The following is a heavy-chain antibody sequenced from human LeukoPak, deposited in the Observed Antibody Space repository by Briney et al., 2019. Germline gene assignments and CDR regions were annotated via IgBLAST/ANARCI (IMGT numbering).Heavy chain of an antibody. CDR1: GFTFSSYG. D-gene: IGHD1-26*01. Sequence: GRSLRLSCAASGFTFSSYGMDWVRQAPGEGLEWVAVISYDGSNKYYADSVKGRFTISRDNSKNTLYLQMNSLRAEDTAVYYCAKEVGYFDSWGQGTLVTVSS. CDR3: AKEVGYFDS. J-gene: IGHJ4*02. CDR2: ISYDGSNK. V-gene: IGHV3-30*18.